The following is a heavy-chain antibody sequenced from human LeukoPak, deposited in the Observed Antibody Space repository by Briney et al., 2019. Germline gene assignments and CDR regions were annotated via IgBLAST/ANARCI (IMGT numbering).Heavy chain of an antibody. D-gene: IGHD3-3*01. J-gene: IGHJ5*02. CDR3: ARFHGVYGVVIPEFDP. V-gene: IGHV4-59*01. Sequence: PSETLSLTCTVSGGSISSYYWSWIRQPPGKGLGWIGYIYYSGSTNYNPSLKSRVTISADTSKNQFSLKLSSVTAAVSAVYYHARFHGVYGVVIPEFDPWGRGTMVTVSS. CDR2: IYYSGST. CDR1: GGSISSYY.